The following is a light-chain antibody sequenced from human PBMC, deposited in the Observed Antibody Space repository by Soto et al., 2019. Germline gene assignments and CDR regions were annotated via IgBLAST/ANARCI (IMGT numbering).Light chain of an antibody. CDR1: QGISSA. CDR3: PQFNSYPFT. Sequence: AIQLTQSPSSLSASVGDRVTITCRASQGISSALAWYQQKPGKAPKLLIYDASSLESGVPSRFRGSGSGTDFTLTISSLQPQDFATYYCPQFNSYPFTFGPGTKVDIK. V-gene: IGKV1-13*02. CDR2: DAS. J-gene: IGKJ3*01.